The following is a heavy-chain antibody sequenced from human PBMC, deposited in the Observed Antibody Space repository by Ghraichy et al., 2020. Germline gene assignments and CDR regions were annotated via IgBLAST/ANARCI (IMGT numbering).Heavy chain of an antibody. CDR3: ARDLRYYYDSSVVDYFDY. CDR2: IWYDGSNK. D-gene: IGHD3-22*01. Sequence: GGSLRLSCAASGFTFSSYGMHWVRQAPGKGLEWVAVIWYDGSNKYYADSVKGRFTISRDNSKNTLYLQMNSLRAEDTAVYYCARDLRYYYDSSVVDYFDYWGQGTLVTVSS. J-gene: IGHJ4*02. CDR1: GFTFSSYG. V-gene: IGHV3-33*01.